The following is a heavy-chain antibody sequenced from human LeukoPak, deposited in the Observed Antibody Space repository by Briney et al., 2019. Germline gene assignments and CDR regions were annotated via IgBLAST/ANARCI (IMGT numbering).Heavy chain of an antibody. CDR2: ISYDGSNE. D-gene: IGHD6-19*01. CDR3: ARDRPYSSGWYYFDY. J-gene: IGHJ4*02. CDR1: GFTFSSYA. Sequence: GRSLRLSCAVSGFTFSSYAMHWVRQAPGKGLEWVAVISYDGSNEYYADSVKGRFTISRDNSKNTLYLQMNSLRAEDTAVYYCARDRPYSSGWYYFDYWGQGTLVTVSS. V-gene: IGHV3-30-3*01.